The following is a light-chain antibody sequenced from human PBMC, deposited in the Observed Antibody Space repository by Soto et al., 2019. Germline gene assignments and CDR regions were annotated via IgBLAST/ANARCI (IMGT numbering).Light chain of an antibody. Sequence: EVVLTQSPGTLSLSPGERATLSCRASQSVGSDYLAWYQQKPDQAPRLLIFDASRRATGIPDRFSGSGSGTDFTLTISRLEPEDCAVYYCQVYTSLPQTFGQGTKVELK. J-gene: IGKJ1*01. CDR2: DAS. V-gene: IGKV3-20*01. CDR1: QSVGSDY. CDR3: QVYTSLPQT.